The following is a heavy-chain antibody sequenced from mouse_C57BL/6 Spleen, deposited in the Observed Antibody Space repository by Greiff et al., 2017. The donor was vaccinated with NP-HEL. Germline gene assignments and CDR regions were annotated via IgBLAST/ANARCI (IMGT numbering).Heavy chain of an antibody. Sequence: VQLQQSGAELVRPGASVKLSCTASGFNIKDDYMHWVKQRPEQGLEWIGWIDPENGDTEYASKFQGKATITADTSSNTAYLQLSSLTSEDTAVYYCTLYYSNPFACWGQGTLVTVSA. J-gene: IGHJ3*01. CDR1: GFNIKDDY. CDR3: TLYYSNPFAC. CDR2: IDPENGDT. V-gene: IGHV14-4*01. D-gene: IGHD2-5*01.